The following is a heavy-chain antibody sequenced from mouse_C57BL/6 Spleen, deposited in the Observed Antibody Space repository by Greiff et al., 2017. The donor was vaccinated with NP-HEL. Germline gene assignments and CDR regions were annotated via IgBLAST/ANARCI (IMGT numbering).Heavy chain of an antibody. V-gene: IGHV5-17*01. CDR3: ARGHYGSSFAY. CDR2: ISSGSSTI. J-gene: IGHJ3*01. D-gene: IGHD1-1*01. Sequence: EVKLQESGGGLVKPGGSLKLSCAASGFTFSDYGMHWVRQAPEKGLEWVAYISSGSSTIYYADTVKGRFTISRDNAKNTLFLQMTSLRSEDTAMYYCARGHYGSSFAYWGQGTLVTVSA. CDR1: GFTFSDYG.